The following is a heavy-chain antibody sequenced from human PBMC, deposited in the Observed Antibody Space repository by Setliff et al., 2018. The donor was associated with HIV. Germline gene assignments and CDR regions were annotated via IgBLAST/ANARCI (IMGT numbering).Heavy chain of an antibody. Sequence: LSLTCTVSGGSISSYYWSWIRQPPGKGLEWIGYIYYSGNTYYNPSLKSRVTVSVDTSRNQFSLRLSSVTAADTAIYYCARVPTSSWYVTTQRTKEYFQQWGQGTLVTVSS. CDR3: ARVPTSSWYVTTQRTKEYFQQ. V-gene: IGHV4-59*12. CDR2: IYYSGNT. J-gene: IGHJ1*01. CDR1: GGSISSYY. D-gene: IGHD6-13*01.